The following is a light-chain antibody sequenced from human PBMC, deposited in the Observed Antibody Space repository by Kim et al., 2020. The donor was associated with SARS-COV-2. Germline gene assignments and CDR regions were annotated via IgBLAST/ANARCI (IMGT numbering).Light chain of an antibody. V-gene: IGLV2-14*03. J-gene: IGLJ2*01. CDR2: DVS. Sequence: SITISCTGTSRDVGGYNYVSWYQQHPGKAPKLMIYDVSNRPSGVSNRFSGSKSGNTASLTISGLQAEDEADYYCSSYTSSSTPGVFGGGTKLTVL. CDR3: SSYTSSSTPGV. CDR1: SRDVGGYNY.